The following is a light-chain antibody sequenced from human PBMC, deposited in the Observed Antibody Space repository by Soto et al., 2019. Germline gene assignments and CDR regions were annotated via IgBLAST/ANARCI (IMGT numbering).Light chain of an antibody. V-gene: IGLV2-8*01. Sequence: QSALTQPPSASGSPGQSVTISCSGTSSDVGRYNYVSWYQQHPGKAPKLMIYEVNQRPSGVTDRFSGSKSGNTASLTVSGLHAEDEADYYCSSYASSNNVVFGGGTKLTVL. CDR2: EVN. CDR3: SSYASSNNVV. J-gene: IGLJ2*01. CDR1: SSDVGRYNY.